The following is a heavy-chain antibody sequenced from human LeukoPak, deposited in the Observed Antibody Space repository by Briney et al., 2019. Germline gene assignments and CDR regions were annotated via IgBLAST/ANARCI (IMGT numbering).Heavy chain of an antibody. Sequence: ASVKVSCKASGYTFTSYGISWVRQAPGQGLEWMGWISAYNGNTNYAQKLQGRVTMTTDTSTSTAYMELRSLRSDDTAVYYCAKDLEGIVASSYFDYWGQGTLVTVSS. CDR2: ISAYNGNT. CDR1: GYTFTSYG. V-gene: IGHV1-18*01. D-gene: IGHD1-26*01. J-gene: IGHJ4*02. CDR3: AKDLEGIVASSYFDY.